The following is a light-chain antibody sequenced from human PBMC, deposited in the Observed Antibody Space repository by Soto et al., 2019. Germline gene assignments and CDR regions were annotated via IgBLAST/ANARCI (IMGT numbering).Light chain of an antibody. Sequence: SVLTQPPSSSVTPGQRVTIACSGSSSNIGSNYVYWYQQLPGTAPKLLIYRNNQRPSGVPDRFSGSKSGTSASLAISGLRSEDEADYYCAAWDDSLSGCYVFGTGTKVTVL. CDR2: RNN. V-gene: IGLV1-47*01. J-gene: IGLJ1*01. CDR3: AAWDDSLSGCYV. CDR1: SSNIGSNY.